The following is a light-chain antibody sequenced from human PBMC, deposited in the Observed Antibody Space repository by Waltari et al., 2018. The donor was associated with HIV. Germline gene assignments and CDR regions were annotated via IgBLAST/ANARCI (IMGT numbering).Light chain of an antibody. V-gene: IGLV2-14*01. CDR1: TTDVDDYKY. Sequence: QSALTQPASVSGSPGQSITISCTATTTDVDDYKYVSWYQHHPGKAPKVIIYEGNNRPSVVSNRFSGSKSGYMASLTISGLQPEDEADYFCASYISSASPEFGRGTKLTVL. J-gene: IGLJ3*02. CDR3: ASYISSASPE. CDR2: EGN.